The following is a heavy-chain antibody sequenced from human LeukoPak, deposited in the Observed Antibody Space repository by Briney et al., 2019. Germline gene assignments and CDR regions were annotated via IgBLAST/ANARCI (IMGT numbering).Heavy chain of an antibody. CDR1: GGSISRYY. D-gene: IGHD3-22*01. Sequence: SETLSLTCTVSGGSISRYYWSWIRQPAGKGLEWIGRIYSSGSTNYNPSLKTRVTMSVDTSKNQFSLKLSSVTAADAAVYYCAREDYDSSGYEYWGQGTLVTVSS. CDR2: IYSSGST. V-gene: IGHV4-4*07. J-gene: IGHJ4*02. CDR3: AREDYDSSGYEY.